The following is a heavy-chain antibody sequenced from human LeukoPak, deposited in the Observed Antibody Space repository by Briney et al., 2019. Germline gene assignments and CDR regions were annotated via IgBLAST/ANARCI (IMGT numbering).Heavy chain of an antibody. D-gene: IGHD6-13*01. CDR2: ISSSGSTI. J-gene: IGHJ4*02. V-gene: IGHV3-11*01. CDR1: GFTFSDYY. CDR3: AKAPGSSWYDY. Sequence: PGGSLRLSCAASGFTFSDYYMSWIRQAPGKGLEWVSYISSSGSTIYYADSVKGRFTISRDNSKNTLYLQMNSLRAEDTAVYYCAKAPGSSWYDYWGQGTLVTVSS.